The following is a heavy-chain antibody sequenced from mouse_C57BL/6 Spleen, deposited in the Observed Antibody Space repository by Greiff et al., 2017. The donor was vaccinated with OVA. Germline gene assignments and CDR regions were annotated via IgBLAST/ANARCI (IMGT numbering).Heavy chain of an antibody. Sequence: QVQLQQSGAELVRPGTSVKMSCKASGYTFTNYWIGWAKQRPGHGLAWIGDIYPGGGYTNYNEKFKGKATLTADKSSSTAYMQFSSLTSEDSAIYYCARLTGTNYFDYWGQGTTLTVSS. CDR2: IYPGGGYT. D-gene: IGHD4-1*01. J-gene: IGHJ2*01. CDR3: ARLTGTNYFDY. V-gene: IGHV1-63*01. CDR1: GYTFTNYW.